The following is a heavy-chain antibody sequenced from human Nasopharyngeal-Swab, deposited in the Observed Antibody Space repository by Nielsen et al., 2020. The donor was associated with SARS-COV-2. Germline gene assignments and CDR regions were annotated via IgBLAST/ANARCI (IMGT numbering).Heavy chain of an antibody. CDR1: GFAFDDFA. J-gene: IGHJ4*02. V-gene: IGHV3-9*01. CDR2: INWKSSSI. D-gene: IGHD4-11*01. CDR3: TKGRADYSNPSFDN. Sequence: GGSLRLSCAASGFAFDDFAMHWVRQAPGKGLDWVSGINWKSSSIDYADSVKGRFTISRDNAKSSLYLQMNSLRADDTAFYYCTKGRADYSNPSFDNWGQGTLVTVSS.